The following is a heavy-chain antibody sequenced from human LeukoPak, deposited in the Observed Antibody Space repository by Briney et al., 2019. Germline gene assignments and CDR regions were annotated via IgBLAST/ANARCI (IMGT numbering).Heavy chain of an antibody. Sequence: ASVKVSCKASGYTFTGYYMHWVRQAPGQGLEWMGWINPNSGGSNYAQKFQGRVTMTRDTSISTAYMELSRLRSDDTAVYYCARGGQNNIVVVPADTHLTPIRVLQHFDYWGQGTLVTVSS. D-gene: IGHD2-2*01. CDR3: ARGGQNNIVVVPADTHLTPIRVLQHFDY. V-gene: IGHV1-2*02. CDR2: INPNSGGS. J-gene: IGHJ4*02. CDR1: GYTFTGYY.